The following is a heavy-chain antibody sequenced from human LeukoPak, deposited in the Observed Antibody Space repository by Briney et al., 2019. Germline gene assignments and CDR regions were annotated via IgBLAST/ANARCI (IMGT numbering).Heavy chain of an antibody. D-gene: IGHD6-19*01. CDR2: IYYSGST. CDR3: AREISSGWDYEGYFDY. CDR1: GGSISSYY. Sequence: SETLSLTCTVSGGSISSYYWSWIRQPPGKGLGWIGYIYYSGSTNYNPSLKSRVTISVDTSKNQFSLKLSSVTAADTAVYYCAREISSGWDYEGYFDYWGQGTLVTVSS. V-gene: IGHV4-59*01. J-gene: IGHJ4*02.